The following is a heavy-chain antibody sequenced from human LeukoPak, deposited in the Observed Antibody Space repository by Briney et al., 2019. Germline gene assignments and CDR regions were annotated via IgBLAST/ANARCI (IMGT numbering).Heavy chain of an antibody. V-gene: IGHV5-51*01. CDR1: GYSFTSYW. D-gene: IGHD2-2*01. CDR2: IYPGDSDT. Sequence: GESLKISCKGSGYSFTSYWIGWVRQMPGIGLEWMGIIYPGDSDTRYSPSFQGQVTISADKSISTAYLQWSSLKASDTAMYYCARLAGTLTIGYCSSTSCSNSFDPWGQGTLVTVSS. J-gene: IGHJ5*02. CDR3: ARLAGTLTIGYCSSTSCSNSFDP.